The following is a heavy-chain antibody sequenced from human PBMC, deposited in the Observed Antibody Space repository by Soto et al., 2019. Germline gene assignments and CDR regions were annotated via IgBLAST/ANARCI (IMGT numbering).Heavy chain of an antibody. D-gene: IGHD5-18*01. CDR2: INPSGGST. Sequence: QVQLVQSGAEVKKPGASVKVSCKASGYTFTSYYMNWVRQAPGQGLEWMGIINPSGGSTTYAQKYQGRVTMTRDTSPSTVYMELSSLRSDDTAVYYCARGGGYTYGSLDYWGQGTLVTVSS. CDR3: ARGGGYTYGSLDY. V-gene: IGHV1-46*01. J-gene: IGHJ4*02. CDR1: GYTFTSYY.